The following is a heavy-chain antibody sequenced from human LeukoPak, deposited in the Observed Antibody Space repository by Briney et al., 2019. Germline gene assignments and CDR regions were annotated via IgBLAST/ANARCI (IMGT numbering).Heavy chain of an antibody. CDR1: GGSISSSYYY. D-gene: IGHD3-10*01. CDR2: IYFNGSS. Sequence: PSETLSLTCTVSGGSISSSYYYWGWIRQPPGKGLEWIGNIYFNGSSYYNPSLKSRVTISVDTSKSQFSLKLHSVTAADTAVYYCVGDRFDSGNYWGPHYYGMDVWGQGTTVIVSS. J-gene: IGHJ6*02. V-gene: IGHV4-39*07. CDR3: VGDRFDSGNYWGPHYYGMDV.